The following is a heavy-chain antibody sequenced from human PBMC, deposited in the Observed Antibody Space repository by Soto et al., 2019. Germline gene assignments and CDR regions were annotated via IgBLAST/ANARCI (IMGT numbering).Heavy chain of an antibody. CDR2: IFPTGST. J-gene: IGHJ6*02. CDR3: AGWLAANYYYGMDV. CDR1: SDSLSNFY. D-gene: IGHD5-12*01. V-gene: IGHV4-4*07. Sequence: SETLSLTCTVSSDSLSNFYWSWIRQPAGKGLEWIGRIFPTGSTNYNPSLTSRVTISLDTSKNQFSLKLSSVTAADTAVYYCAGWLAANYYYGMDVWGQGTTVTVSS.